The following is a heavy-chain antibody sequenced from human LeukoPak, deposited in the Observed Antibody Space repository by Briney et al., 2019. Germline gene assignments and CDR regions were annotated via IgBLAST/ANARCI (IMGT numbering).Heavy chain of an antibody. Sequence: GGSLRLSCAPSGFTYSSFDMSWVRQAPGKGLEWVSTLSCIDTSCTEYYADSVKGRFSISRDNSKNTLFLQMNSLRVEDTAVYYCASNMEQCFDHWGQGTLVTVSS. CDR1: GFTYSSFD. CDR3: ASNMEQCFDH. J-gene: IGHJ4*02. D-gene: IGHD6-19*01. CDR2: LSCIDTSCTE. V-gene: IGHV3-23*01.